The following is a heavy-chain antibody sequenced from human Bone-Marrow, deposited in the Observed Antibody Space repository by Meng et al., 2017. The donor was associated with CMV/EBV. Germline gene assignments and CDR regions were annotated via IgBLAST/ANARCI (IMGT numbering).Heavy chain of an antibody. CDR1: GGSISSSSYY. D-gene: IGHD5-12*01. Sequence: SETLSLTCTVSGGSISSSSYYWGWIRQPPGKGLEWIGSIYYSGSTYYNPSLKSRVTISVDTSKNQFSLKLSSVTAADTAVYYCARHEGYDDAFDIWGQGTMVTVSS. J-gene: IGHJ3*02. CDR2: IYYSGST. CDR3: ARHEGYDDAFDI. V-gene: IGHV4-39*07.